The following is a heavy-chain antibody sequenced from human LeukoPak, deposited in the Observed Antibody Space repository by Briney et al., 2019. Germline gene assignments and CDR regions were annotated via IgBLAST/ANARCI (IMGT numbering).Heavy chain of an antibody. CDR1: GGSISRYY. J-gene: IGHJ4*02. Sequence: SETLSLTCTVSGGSISRYYWSWIRQPAGKGLEWIGRIYFTGSTNYNPSVKSRVTMSKDTSKNQFSLKLSSVTAADTAVYYCARVAYGDYYFDHWGQGTLVTVSS. CDR3: ARVAYGDYYFDH. V-gene: IGHV4-4*07. D-gene: IGHD4-17*01. CDR2: IYFTGST.